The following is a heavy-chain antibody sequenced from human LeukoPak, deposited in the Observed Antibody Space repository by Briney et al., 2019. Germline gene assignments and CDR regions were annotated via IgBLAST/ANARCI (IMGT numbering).Heavy chain of an antibody. CDR1: GYTFTSYG. J-gene: IGHJ1*01. CDR2: INPSGGST. CDR3: ARDWYTQDYSSRSEGAEYFQH. Sequence: ASVKVSCKASGYTFTSYGISWVRQAPGQGLEWMGIINPSGGSTSYAQKFQGRVTMTRDTSTSTVYMELSSLRSEDTAVYYCARDWYTQDYSSRSEGAEYFQHWGQGTLVTVSS. V-gene: IGHV1-46*01. D-gene: IGHD6-13*01.